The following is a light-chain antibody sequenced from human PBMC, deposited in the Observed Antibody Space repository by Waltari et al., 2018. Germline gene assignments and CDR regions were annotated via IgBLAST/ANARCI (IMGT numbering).Light chain of an antibody. CDR3: ASWDDSLNGHWV. CDR1: ASNIGGNL. Sequence: QPVLTQPTSVSGTPGQRVTISCSGRASNIGGNLVNWYQQLPGKAPKLLIYRSDLRPSGVPDRFSASKSGTSASLAISGLQSEDEADYICASWDDSLNGHWVFGGGTKVTVL. V-gene: IGLV1-44*01. CDR2: RSD. J-gene: IGLJ3*02.